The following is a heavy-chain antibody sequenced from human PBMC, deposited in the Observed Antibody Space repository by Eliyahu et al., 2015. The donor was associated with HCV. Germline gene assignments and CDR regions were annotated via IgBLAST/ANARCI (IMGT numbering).Heavy chain of an antibody. CDR1: GFTFRXYY. CDR3: AGLRLLEWLPY. Sequence: QVQLVESGGGLVKPGGSLRLSCAASGFTFRXYYMNWSRQAPGKGLXWVSYISSSGSAIYYADSVKGRFTISRDNAKNSLYLQMNSLRADDTAVYYCAGLRLLEWLPYWGQGILVTVSS. J-gene: IGHJ4*02. D-gene: IGHD3-3*01. CDR2: ISSSGSAI. V-gene: IGHV3-11*01.